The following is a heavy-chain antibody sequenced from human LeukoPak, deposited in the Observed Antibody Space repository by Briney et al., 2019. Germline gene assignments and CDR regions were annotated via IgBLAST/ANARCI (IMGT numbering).Heavy chain of an antibody. CDR1: GYTFTSYD. D-gene: IGHD2-2*02. Sequence: ASVKVSCKASGYTFTSYDINWVRQATGQGLEWMGWMNPNSGNTGYAQNFQGRVTITRNTSIITAYMELSSLRSEDTAVYYCARGTRYCSSTSCYRGGNYYYYMDVWGKGTTVTVSS. V-gene: IGHV1-8*03. J-gene: IGHJ6*03. CDR2: MNPNSGNT. CDR3: ARGTRYCSSTSCYRGGNYYYYMDV.